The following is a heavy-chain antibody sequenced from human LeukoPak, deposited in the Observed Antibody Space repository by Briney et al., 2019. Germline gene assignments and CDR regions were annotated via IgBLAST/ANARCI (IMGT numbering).Heavy chain of an antibody. D-gene: IGHD3-3*01. Sequence: GSLRLSCAASGFTFSSYSMNWVRQAPGKGLEWIGSIYYSGSIYYNPSLKSRVTISVDTSKNQFSLKLSSVTATNTAVYYCASLRERSYYARGFDYWGQGTLVTVSS. CDR1: GFTFSSYSMN. V-gene: IGHV4-59*05. CDR3: ASLRERSYYARGFDY. J-gene: IGHJ4*02. CDR2: IYYSGSI.